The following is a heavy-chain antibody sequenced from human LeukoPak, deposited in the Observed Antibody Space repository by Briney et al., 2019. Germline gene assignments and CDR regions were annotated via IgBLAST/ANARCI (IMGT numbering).Heavy chain of an antibody. CDR3: ARALGGYCSSTSCVLPRPHFHP. V-gene: IGHV4-59*08. J-gene: IGHJ5*02. CDR1: GGSISSYY. D-gene: IGHD2-2*01. CDR2: IYYSGST. Sequence: SETLSLTCTVPGGSISSYYWSWIRQPPGKGLEWIGYIYYSGSTNYNPSLKSRVTISVDTSKNQFSLKLSSVTAADTAVYYCARALGGYCSSTSCVLPRPHFHPWGQGTLVTVSS.